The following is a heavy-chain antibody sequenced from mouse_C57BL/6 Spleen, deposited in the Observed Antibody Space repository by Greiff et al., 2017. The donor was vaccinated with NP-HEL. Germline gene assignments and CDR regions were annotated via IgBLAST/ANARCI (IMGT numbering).Heavy chain of an antibody. CDR2: IDPENGDT. J-gene: IGHJ2*01. CDR1: GFNIKDDY. D-gene: IGHD1-1*01. CDR3: TTEATVVAPLDD. V-gene: IGHV14-4*01. Sequence: EVQLQQSGAELVRPGASVKLSCTASGFNIKDDYMHWVKQRPEQGLEWIGWIDPENGDTEYASKFQGKATITADTSSNTAYLQLSSLTSEDTAVYYCTTEATVVAPLDDWGQGTTLTVSS.